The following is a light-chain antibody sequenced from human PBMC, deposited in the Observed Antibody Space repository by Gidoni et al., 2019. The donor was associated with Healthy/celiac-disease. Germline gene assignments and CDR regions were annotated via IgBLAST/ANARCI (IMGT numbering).Light chain of an antibody. CDR3: QVWDSSSDHWV. CDR2: DDS. J-gene: IGLJ3*02. CDR1: NIGSKS. V-gene: IGLV3-21*04. Sequence: SYVLTQPPSVSVAPGKTARITCGGNNIGSKSVHWYQQKPGQAPMLVIYDDSDRPSGIPERFSGSSSGNTATRTISRVEAGDEADYYCQVWDSSSDHWVFGGGTKLTVL.